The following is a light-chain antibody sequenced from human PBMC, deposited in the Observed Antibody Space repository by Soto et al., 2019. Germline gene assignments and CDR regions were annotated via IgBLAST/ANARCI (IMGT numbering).Light chain of an antibody. CDR2: KDS. Sequence: SYELTQPPSVSVSPGQTARITCSGEALPNQYNCWYQQKPGQAPVLLIYKDSERPSGIPERFSGSSSGTTVTLTISGVQAEDEADYYCQSADSNGASLVFGGGTKLTVL. CDR3: QSADSNGASLV. CDR1: ALPNQY. V-gene: IGLV3-25*03. J-gene: IGLJ2*01.